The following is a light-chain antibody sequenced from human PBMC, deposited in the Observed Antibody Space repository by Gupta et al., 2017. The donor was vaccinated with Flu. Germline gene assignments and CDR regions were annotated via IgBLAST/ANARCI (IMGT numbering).Light chain of an antibody. CDR3: QQYYSPPWT. V-gene: IGKV4-1*01. CDR1: QRVLYNSTNKDF. Sequence: DIVMTQSPDSLAVSLGERATINCTSSQRVLYNSTNKDFLAWYQQKPGQPPKLLIYWASMRESGVPDRFSGSGSGTEFTLTISSLQAEDVAVYYCQQYYSPPWTFGQGTKVEIK. CDR2: WAS. J-gene: IGKJ1*01.